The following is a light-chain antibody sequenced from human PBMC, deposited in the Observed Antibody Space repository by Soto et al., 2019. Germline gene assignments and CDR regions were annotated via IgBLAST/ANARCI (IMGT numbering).Light chain of an antibody. CDR3: QQYYNPPLT. Sequence: DIVMTQSPDSLAVSLGERATINCKSSQSVLYSSNNKNYLAWYQQKAGQPPKFLIYWASTRQSGVPDRFSGSGSETDFTLTISSLQAEDVAIYYCQQYYNPPLTFGGGTKVEIK. J-gene: IGKJ4*01. V-gene: IGKV4-1*01. CDR1: QSVLYSSNNKNY. CDR2: WAS.